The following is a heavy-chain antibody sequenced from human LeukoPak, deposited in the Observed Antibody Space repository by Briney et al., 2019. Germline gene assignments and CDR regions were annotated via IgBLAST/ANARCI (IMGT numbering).Heavy chain of an antibody. CDR1: GFPVNKYE. CDR2: VDAGATST. CDR3: VRGRLLRSTKYFDY. D-gene: IGHD2-21*02. J-gene: IGHJ4*02. Sequence: GGSLRLSCAASGFPVNKYEIHWVRQAPGKGLEWISYVDAGATSTNYADSVWGRSTLSRDNAQNSVHLQMNSLRDEDTAVYYCVRGRLLRSTKYFDYWGQGTLVTVSS. V-gene: IGHV3-48*03.